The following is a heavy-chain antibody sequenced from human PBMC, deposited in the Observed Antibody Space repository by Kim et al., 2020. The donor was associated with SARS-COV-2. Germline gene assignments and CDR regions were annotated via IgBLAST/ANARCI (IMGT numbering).Heavy chain of an antibody. CDR3: ARSSSSSAQRNWYFDL. V-gene: IGHV1-46*01. Sequence: KFQGRVTMTRDTSTSTVYMELSSLRSEDTAVYYCARSSSSSAQRNWYFDLWGRGTLVTVSS. D-gene: IGHD6-6*01. J-gene: IGHJ2*01.